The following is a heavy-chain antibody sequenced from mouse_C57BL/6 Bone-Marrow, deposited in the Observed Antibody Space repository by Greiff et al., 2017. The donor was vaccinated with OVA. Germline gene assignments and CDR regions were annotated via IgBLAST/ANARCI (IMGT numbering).Heavy chain of an antibody. J-gene: IGHJ4*01. CDR1: GYTFTDYY. Sequence: SGPVLVKPGASVKMSCKASGYTFTDYYMNWVKQSHGKSLEWIGVINPYNGGTSYNQKFKGKATLTVDKSSSTAYMELNSLTSEDSAVYYCARGFFAMDYWGQGTSVTVSS. CDR2: INPYNGGT. CDR3: ARGFFAMDY. V-gene: IGHV1-19*01.